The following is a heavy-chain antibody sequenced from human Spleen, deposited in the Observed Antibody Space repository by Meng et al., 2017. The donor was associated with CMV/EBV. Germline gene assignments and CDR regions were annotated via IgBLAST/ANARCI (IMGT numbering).Heavy chain of an antibody. D-gene: IGHD3-16*01. CDR3: ARDGGGFNSSPFDY. J-gene: IGHJ4*02. Sequence: ASGFTFSSHAMLWVRQAPGKGLEWVAVTSYDGNSQYYTDSVKGRFTISRDNSDNMLYLQMNSLRVDDTAVYYCARDGGGFNSSPFDYWGQGTLVTVSS. CDR2: TSYDGNSQ. CDR1: GFTFSSHA. V-gene: IGHV3-30*04.